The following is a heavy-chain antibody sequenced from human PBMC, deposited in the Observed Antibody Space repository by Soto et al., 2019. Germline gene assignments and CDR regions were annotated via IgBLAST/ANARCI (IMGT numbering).Heavy chain of an antibody. D-gene: IGHD6-19*01. Sequence: EVQLLESGGELVQPGGSLRLSCAASGFTFSNFAMSWVRQAPGRGLEWVSGLSASGRDTYYADSVKDRFTVSRDNSKNTTYLQMNSLRAEDTAIYYCAKGKTSGWYYFDYWGQGALVTVSS. CDR2: LSASGRDT. V-gene: IGHV3-23*01. J-gene: IGHJ4*02. CDR3: AKGKTSGWYYFDY. CDR1: GFTFSNFA.